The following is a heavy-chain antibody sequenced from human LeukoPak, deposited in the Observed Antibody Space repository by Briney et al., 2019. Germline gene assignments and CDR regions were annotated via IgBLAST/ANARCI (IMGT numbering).Heavy chain of an antibody. CDR3: AKEGSNGDFDY. CDR2: ISYDGSNK. Sequence: GGSLRLSCAASGFTFSSYAMHWVRQAPGKGLEWVTVISYDGSNKYYGDSVKGRFTISRDNSKNTLYLKMNSLRAEDTDVYYCAKEGSNGDFDYWGQGTLVTVSS. J-gene: IGHJ4*02. D-gene: IGHD1-26*01. CDR1: GFTFSSYA. V-gene: IGHV3-30*18.